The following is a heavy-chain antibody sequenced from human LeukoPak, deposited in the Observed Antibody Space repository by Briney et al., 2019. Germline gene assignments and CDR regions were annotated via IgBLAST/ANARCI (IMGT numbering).Heavy chain of an antibody. V-gene: IGHV1-18*01. Sequence: ASVKVSCKASGYTLSNYDISWVRQAPGQGLEWMGWISVYNGNTNYAQKFQGRVTMTTDTSTSTAYMELSRLRSDDTAVYYCARDNSLQDMAWWFDPWGQGTLVIVSS. J-gene: IGHJ5*02. CDR2: ISVYNGNT. CDR3: ARDNSLQDMAWWFDP. CDR1: GYTLSNYD. D-gene: IGHD5-24*01.